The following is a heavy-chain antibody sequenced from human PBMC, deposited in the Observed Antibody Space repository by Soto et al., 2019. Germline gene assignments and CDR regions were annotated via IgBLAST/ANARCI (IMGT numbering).Heavy chain of an antibody. D-gene: IGHD6-19*01. J-gene: IGHJ4*02. CDR1: GDSVSSKSVA. Sequence: SQTLSLTCAISGDSVSSKSVAWNWIRQSPSRGLEWLGRTYYRSKLYNDYALSVKGRITVNPDTSKNQFSLQVNSVTPEDTAVYYCARDSSGWFDYWGQGTLVTVS. CDR3: ARDSSGWFDY. V-gene: IGHV6-1*01. CDR2: TYYRSKLYN.